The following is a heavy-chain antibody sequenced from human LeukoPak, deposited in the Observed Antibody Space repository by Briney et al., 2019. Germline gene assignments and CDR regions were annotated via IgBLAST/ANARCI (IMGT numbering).Heavy chain of an antibody. D-gene: IGHD6-13*01. Sequence: GGSLRLSCAPSGFSFDVYAMHWVRQAPGKGLGWVSGISWNSGTIGYADSVKGRFPIPRDNAKNSLYLQMNRLRAEDTALYYCAKRMISSWEYNYYYYMDVWGKGTTVTISS. V-gene: IGHV3-9*01. CDR1: GFSFDVYA. CDR2: ISWNSGTI. CDR3: AKRMISSWEYNYYYYMDV. J-gene: IGHJ6*03.